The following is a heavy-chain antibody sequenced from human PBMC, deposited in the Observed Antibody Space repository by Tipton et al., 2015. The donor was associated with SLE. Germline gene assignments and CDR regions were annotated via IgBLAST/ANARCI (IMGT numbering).Heavy chain of an antibody. V-gene: IGHV1-3*01. D-gene: IGHD5-18*01. CDR2: INVGSGNT. J-gene: IGHJ4*02. CDR1: GGYFSSYS. CDR3: AGGVGYGYVPHED. Sequence: QLVQSGAEVKKPGSSVRVSCKFSGGYFSSYSVPWVRQAPGQGLEWMGWINVGSGNTKYSQKFQGRITMTSDTSARTAYMELSSLTSEDTAKYYCAGGVGYGYVPHEDWGQGTQVIVSS.